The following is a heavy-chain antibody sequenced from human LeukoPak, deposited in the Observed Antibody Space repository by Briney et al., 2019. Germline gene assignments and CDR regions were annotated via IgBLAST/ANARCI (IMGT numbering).Heavy chain of an antibody. CDR2: ISGSSNYI. V-gene: IGHV3-21*01. CDR1: GFTFSSYS. J-gene: IGHJ4*02. Sequence: GSLRLSCAASGFTFSSYSMNWVRQAPGKGLEWVSFISGSSNYIYDADSVKGRFTISRDNAKNSLFLQMNSLRAEDTAVYYCVREFGLGVILDWGQGTLVTVSS. CDR3: VREFGLGVILD. D-gene: IGHD3/OR15-3a*01.